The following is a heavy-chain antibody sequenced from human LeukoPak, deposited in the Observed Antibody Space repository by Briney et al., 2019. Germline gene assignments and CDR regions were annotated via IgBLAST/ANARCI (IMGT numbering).Heavy chain of an antibody. CDR1: GYTFTSYY. CDR3: ARGQQLVTFDY. J-gene: IGHJ4*02. D-gene: IGHD6-13*01. V-gene: IGHV1-46*01. Sequence: ASVKVSCKASGYTFTSYYMHWVRQAPGQGLEWMGIINPSGGSTSYAQRFQGRVTMTRDMSTSTVYMELSSLRSEDKAVYYCARGQQLVTFDYWGQGTLVTVSS. CDR2: INPSGGST.